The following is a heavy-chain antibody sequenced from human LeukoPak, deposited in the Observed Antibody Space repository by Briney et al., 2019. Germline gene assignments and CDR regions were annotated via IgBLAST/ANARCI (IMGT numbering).Heavy chain of an antibody. CDR2: ISYDGSNK. Sequence: GGSLRLSCAASGFTFSSYGMPWVRQAPGKGLGRVAVISYDGSNKYYADSVKGRFPISRDNSKNTLYVQMNSLRAEDTAVYYCAKGYDSSGYLHDYWGQGTLVTVSS. V-gene: IGHV3-30*18. J-gene: IGHJ4*02. CDR1: GFTFSSYG. CDR3: AKGYDSSGYLHDY. D-gene: IGHD3-22*01.